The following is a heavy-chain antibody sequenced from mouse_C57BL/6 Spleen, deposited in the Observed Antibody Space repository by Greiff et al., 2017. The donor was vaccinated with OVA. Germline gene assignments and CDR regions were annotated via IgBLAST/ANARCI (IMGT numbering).Heavy chain of an antibody. V-gene: IGHV14-2*01. CDR1: GFNIKDYY. Sequence: VQLKQSGAELVKPGASVKLSCTASGFNIKDYYMHWVKQRTEQGLEWIGRIDPEDGETKYAPKFQGKATITADTSSNTAYLQLSSLTSEDTAVYYCAGGRDRDIYGPYAMDYWGQGTSVTVSS. J-gene: IGHJ4*01. D-gene: IGHD1-1*02. CDR2: IDPEDGET. CDR3: AGGRDRDIYGPYAMDY.